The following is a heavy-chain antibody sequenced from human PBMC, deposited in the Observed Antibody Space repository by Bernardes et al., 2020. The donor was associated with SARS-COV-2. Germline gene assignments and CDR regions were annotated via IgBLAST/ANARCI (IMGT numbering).Heavy chain of an antibody. CDR2: INPNSGGT. V-gene: IGHV1-2*02. J-gene: IGHJ6*02. CDR1: GYTFTGYY. D-gene: IGHD3-22*01. Sequence: ASVKVSCKASGYTFTGYYIHWVRQAPGQGLEWMGWINPNSGGTNYAQKFQGRVTMTRDTSISTAYMELGRLRSDDTAVYYCALPPTNYDRYGMDVWGQGTTVTVSS. CDR3: ALPPTNYDRYGMDV.